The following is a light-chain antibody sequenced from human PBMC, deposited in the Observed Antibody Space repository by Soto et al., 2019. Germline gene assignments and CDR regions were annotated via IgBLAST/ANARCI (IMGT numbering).Light chain of an antibody. Sequence: EIVLKQSPATLSVSPGERASLSCRASQSVSSNLAWYQQKPGQTPRLLIYGASTRATDIPARFSGSGSGTEFTLTIGSLQSEDSAVYYCQQYNNWPPWTFGQGTKVDIK. CDR2: GAS. J-gene: IGKJ1*01. CDR1: QSVSSN. V-gene: IGKV3-15*01. CDR3: QQYNNWPPWT.